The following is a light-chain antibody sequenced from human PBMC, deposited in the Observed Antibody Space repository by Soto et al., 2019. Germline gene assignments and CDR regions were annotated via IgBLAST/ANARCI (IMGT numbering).Light chain of an antibody. V-gene: IGKV1-39*02. Sequence: DIQMTQSPSSLSASVGDRVTITCRASQSISSYLNWYQQKPGKAPKLLIYAASSLQSGVPSRFSGSGSGTDFTLTISRLEQEDFAMYYCQLYGTSRTFGQGTKVEI. CDR1: QSISSY. CDR3: QLYGTSRT. J-gene: IGKJ1*01. CDR2: AAS.